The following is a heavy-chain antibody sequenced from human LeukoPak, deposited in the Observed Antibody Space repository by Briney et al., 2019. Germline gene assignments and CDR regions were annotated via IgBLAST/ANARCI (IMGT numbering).Heavy chain of an antibody. CDR1: GYTFTGYY. CDR2: INPNSGGT. Sequence: ASVKVSCKASGYTFTGYYMHWVQQAPGQGLEWMGWINPNSGGTNYAQKFQGRVTMTRDTSISTAYMELSRLRSDDTAVYYSARDGARYDILTGYGFDYWGQGTLVTVSS. CDR3: ARDGARYDILTGYGFDY. J-gene: IGHJ4*02. V-gene: IGHV1-2*02. D-gene: IGHD3-9*01.